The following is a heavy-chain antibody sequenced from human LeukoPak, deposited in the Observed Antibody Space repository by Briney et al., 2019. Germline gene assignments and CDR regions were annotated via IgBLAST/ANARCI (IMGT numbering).Heavy chain of an antibody. CDR1: GGSISSSSYY. D-gene: IGHD3-22*01. CDR2: IYYSGST. CDR3: ARVRYYDSDDAFDI. V-gene: IGHV4-39*01. J-gene: IGHJ3*02. Sequence: SETLSLTCTVSGGSISSSSYYWGWIRQPPGKGLEWIGSIYYSGSTYYNPSLKSRVTISVDTSKNQFSLKLSSVTAADTAVYYCARVRYYDSDDAFDIWGQGTMVTVSS.